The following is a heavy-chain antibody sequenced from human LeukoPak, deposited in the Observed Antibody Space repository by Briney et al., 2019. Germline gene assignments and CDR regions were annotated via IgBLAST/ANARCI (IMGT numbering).Heavy chain of an antibody. Sequence: GGSLRLSCAASGFTFSSYSMNWVRQAPGQGLEWVSSISSSSSYIYYADSVKGRFTISRDNAKNSLYLQMNSLRAEDTAVYYCARRGIAVAGTDYWGQGTLVTVSS. CDR1: GFTFSSYS. D-gene: IGHD6-19*01. V-gene: IGHV3-21*01. J-gene: IGHJ4*02. CDR3: ARRGIAVAGTDY. CDR2: ISSSSSYI.